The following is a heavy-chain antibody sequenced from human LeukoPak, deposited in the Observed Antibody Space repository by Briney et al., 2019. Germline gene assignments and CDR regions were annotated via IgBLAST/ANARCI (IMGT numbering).Heavy chain of an antibody. D-gene: IGHD3-16*01. CDR2: ISGSGGST. V-gene: IGHV3-23*01. CDR3: AKGYYDYVWGSYYFDY. Sequence: GGSLRLSCAASGFTFSSYAMSWGRQAPGKGLEWVSAISGSGGSTYYADSVKGGFTISRDNSRDTLYLQMNSLRAEDTAVYYCAKGYYDYVWGSYYFDYWGQGTLVTVSS. CDR1: GFTFSSYA. J-gene: IGHJ4*02.